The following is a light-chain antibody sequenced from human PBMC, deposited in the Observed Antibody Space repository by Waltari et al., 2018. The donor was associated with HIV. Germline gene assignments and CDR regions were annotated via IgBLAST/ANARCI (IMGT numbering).Light chain of an antibody. Sequence: QSALTQPASVSGSPGQSITISCTGTSSDVGGYNYVSRYQQHPGKAPKHMIYEVSNRPSGVANRFSGSKSGNTASLTISGLQAEDEADYYCSSYTSSSTQVFGGGTKVTVL. V-gene: IGLV2-14*03. CDR3: SSYTSSSTQV. J-gene: IGLJ3*02. CDR1: SSDVGGYNY. CDR2: EVS.